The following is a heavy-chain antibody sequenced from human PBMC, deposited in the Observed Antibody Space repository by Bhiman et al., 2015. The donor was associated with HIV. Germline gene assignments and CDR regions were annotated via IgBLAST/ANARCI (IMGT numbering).Heavy chain of an antibody. CDR2: ISWNSGRI. J-gene: IGHJ3*02. D-gene: IGHD3-3*01. V-gene: IGHV3-9*01. Sequence: EVQLVESGGGLVQPGRSLRLSCAASGFTFDDYAMHWVRQAPGKGLEWVSGISWNSGRIGYADSVKGRFTISRDDAKDSLFLQMNSLRTEDTAVYHCAKDLGESENEEWASDYYDFGRDYPGQDPRGVVGTFDIWGHGTMGHRLF. CDR1: GFTFDDYA. CDR3: AKDLGESENEEWASDYYDFGRDYPGQDPRGVVGTFDI.